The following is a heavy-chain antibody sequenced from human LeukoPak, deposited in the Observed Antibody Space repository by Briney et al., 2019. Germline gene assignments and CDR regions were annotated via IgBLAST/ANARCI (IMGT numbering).Heavy chain of an antibody. CDR3: ARAKGSIAGAAIYYSDY. Sequence: ASVKVSCKASGYTFTAYYIHWVRQAPGQGLEWMGWINCNSGGTNYAQKFQGSVTMTRDTSISTAYTELSSLTSDDTAVYYCARAKGSIAGAAIYYSDYWGQGTLVTVSS. CDR1: GYTFTAYY. J-gene: IGHJ4*02. CDR2: INCNSGGT. V-gene: IGHV1-2*04. D-gene: IGHD6-13*01.